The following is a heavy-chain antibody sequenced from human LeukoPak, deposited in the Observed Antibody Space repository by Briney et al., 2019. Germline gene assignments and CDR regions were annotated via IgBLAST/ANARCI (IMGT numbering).Heavy chain of an antibody. CDR3: ATRGLSGHYYGMDV. CDR1: GFTVSRNY. Sequence: PGGSLRLFCAASGFTVSRNYMSWARLAPGKGLEWVSIISSGGATHYADSVEGRFTISRDISKNTLYLQMNSLRAEDTAIYYCATRGLSGHYYGMDVWGQGTTVTVSS. V-gene: IGHV3-66*01. CDR2: ISSGGAT. J-gene: IGHJ6*02. D-gene: IGHD3/OR15-3a*01.